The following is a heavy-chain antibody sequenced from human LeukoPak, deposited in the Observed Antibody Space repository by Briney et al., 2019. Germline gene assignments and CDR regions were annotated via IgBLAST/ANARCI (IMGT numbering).Heavy chain of an antibody. D-gene: IGHD6-19*01. CDR3: ASSRSGWIYFDY. CDR2: ISYDGSNK. CDR1: GFTFSSYA. V-gene: IGHV3-30*04. J-gene: IGHJ4*02. Sequence: GGSLRLSCAASGFTFSSYAMHWVRQAPGKGLEWVAVISYDGSNKYYAGSVKGRFTISRDNSKNTLYLQMNSLRAEDTAVYYCASSRSGWIYFDYWGQGTLVTVSS.